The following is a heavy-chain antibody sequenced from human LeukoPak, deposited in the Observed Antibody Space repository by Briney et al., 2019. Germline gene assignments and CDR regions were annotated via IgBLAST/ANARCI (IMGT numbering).Heavy chain of an antibody. CDR3: ARELREHGVFDI. CDR1: GFTVSSNY. Sequence: GGSLRLSCAASGFTVSSNYMTWVRQAPGKGLEWVSVIYSDGSAYYAASVKGRFSFYRDNSKNTVYLQMNSLSADDTAVYYCARELREHGVFDIWGQGTMVTVSS. V-gene: IGHV3-53*01. D-gene: IGHD1-26*01. CDR2: IYSDGSA. J-gene: IGHJ3*02.